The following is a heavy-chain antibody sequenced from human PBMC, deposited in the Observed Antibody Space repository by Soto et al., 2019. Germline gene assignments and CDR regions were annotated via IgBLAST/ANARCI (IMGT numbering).Heavy chain of an antibody. D-gene: IGHD3-22*01. V-gene: IGHV3-21*01. CDR1: GFTFSSYS. J-gene: IGHJ4*02. CDR2: ISSSSSYI. CDR3: ARVSYYYDVSSYLDFGPK. Sequence: PGGSLRLSCAASGFTFSSYSMNWVRQAPGKGLEWVSSISSSSSYIYYADSVKGRFTISRDNAKNSLYLQMNSLRAEDTAVYYCARVSYYYDVSSYLDFGPKWGQGTLVTVSS.